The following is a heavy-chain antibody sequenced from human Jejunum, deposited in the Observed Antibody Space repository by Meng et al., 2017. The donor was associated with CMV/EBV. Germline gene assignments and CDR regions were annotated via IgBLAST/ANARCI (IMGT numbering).Heavy chain of an antibody. CDR2: IYYSGST. V-gene: IGHV4-31*02. CDR1: GWSVSSGGYY. CDR3: ARVSSGWDYFDY. Sequence: RRGSGPGLGQPSQHPSPTRTVPGWSVSSGGYYWNWVRQQPGKGLEWFGHIYYSGSTFYNPSLKRRVIISIGTSKNQFSLNLRSVTAADTAVYYCARVSSGWDYFDYWGQGTLVTVSS. D-gene: IGHD6-19*01. J-gene: IGHJ4*02.